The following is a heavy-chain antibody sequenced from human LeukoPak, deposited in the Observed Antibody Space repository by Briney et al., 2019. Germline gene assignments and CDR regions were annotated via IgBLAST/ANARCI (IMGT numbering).Heavy chain of an antibody. J-gene: IGHJ4*02. D-gene: IGHD3-16*01. CDR2: MNQGGSET. CDR3: ARSRYDYIWGIDY. V-gene: IGHV3-7*01. CDR1: GFTFGRHW. Sequence: GGSLRLSCAASGFTFGRHWMSWVRQAPGKGLEWVAHMNQGGSETTNVDSVKGRFTISRDNAKNSLYLQMNSLRAEDTAVFYCARSRYDYIWGIDYWGQGTLVTISS.